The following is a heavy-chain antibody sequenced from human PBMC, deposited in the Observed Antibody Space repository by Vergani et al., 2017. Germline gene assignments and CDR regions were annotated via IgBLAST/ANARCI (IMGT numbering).Heavy chain of an antibody. V-gene: IGHV3-21*01. CDR1: GFTFSSYS. CDR2: ISSSSSYI. Sequence: EVQLVESGGGLVKPGGSLRLSCAASGFTFSSYSMNWVRQAPGKGLEWVSSISSSSSYIYYADSVKGRFTISRDNAKNSLYLQMNSLRAEDTAVYYCARGLLRYFDWLGVDYYYYGMDVWGQGTTVTVSS. CDR3: ARGLLRYFDWLGVDYYYYGMDV. D-gene: IGHD3-9*01. J-gene: IGHJ6*02.